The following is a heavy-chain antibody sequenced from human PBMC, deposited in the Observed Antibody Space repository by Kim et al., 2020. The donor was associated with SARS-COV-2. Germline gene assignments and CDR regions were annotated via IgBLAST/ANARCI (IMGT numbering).Heavy chain of an antibody. CDR1: GGSFSGYY. V-gene: IGHV4-34*01. D-gene: IGHD6-13*01. Sequence: SETLSLTCAVYGGSFSGYYWSWIRQPPGKGLEWIGEINHSGSTNYNPSLKSRVTISVDTSKNQFSLKLSSVTAADTAVYYCARGARYSSRPGRHMDVWGKGTTVTVSS. J-gene: IGHJ6*03. CDR2: INHSGST. CDR3: ARGARYSSRPGRHMDV.